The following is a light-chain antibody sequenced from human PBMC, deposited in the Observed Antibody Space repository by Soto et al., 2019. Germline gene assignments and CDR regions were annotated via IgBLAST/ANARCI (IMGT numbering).Light chain of an antibody. CDR3: SSYITSSTPWV. V-gene: IGLV2-14*03. CDR1: SSDVGGYNY. CDR2: NVS. J-gene: IGLJ1*01. Sequence: QSVLTQPTSVSGSPGQSITISCTGTSSDVGGYNYVSWYQHHPGKAPKHMICNVSDRPSGVSNRFSGSKSGNTASLTISGLQAEYEADYYCSSYITSSTPWVFGTGTKVTVL.